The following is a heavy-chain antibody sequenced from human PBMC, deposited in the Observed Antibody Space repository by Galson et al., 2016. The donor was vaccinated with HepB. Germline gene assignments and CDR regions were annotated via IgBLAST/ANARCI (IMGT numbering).Heavy chain of an antibody. Sequence: SLRLSCAASGFIFSSYDMYWVRQAPGKGLEWVAVISFDGSNIYYADSVKGRFTISRDNSNNTLYLQMNSLRAEDTAVYYCAKDHHWNYVHSYYGKDLWGQGTTVTVSS. D-gene: IGHD1-7*01. CDR2: ISFDGSNI. J-gene: IGHJ6*02. CDR1: GFIFSSYD. V-gene: IGHV3-30*18. CDR3: AKDHHWNYVHSYYGKDL.